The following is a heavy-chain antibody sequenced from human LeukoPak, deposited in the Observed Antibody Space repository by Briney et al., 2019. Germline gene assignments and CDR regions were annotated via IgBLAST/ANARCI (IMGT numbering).Heavy chain of an antibody. D-gene: IGHD1-26*01. J-gene: IGHJ4*02. CDR3: AKVLSGSCSPFDY. CDR2: IRYDGSNK. CDR1: GFTFSSYG. Sequence: GGSLRLSCAASGFTFSSYGMHWVRQAPGKGLEWVAFIRYDGSNKYYADSVKGRFTVSRDNSKNTLYLQMNSLRAEDTAVYYCAKVLSGSCSPFDYWGQGTLVTVSS. V-gene: IGHV3-30*02.